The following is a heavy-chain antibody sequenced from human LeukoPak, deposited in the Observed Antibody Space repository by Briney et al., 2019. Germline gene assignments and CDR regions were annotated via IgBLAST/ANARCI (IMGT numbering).Heavy chain of an antibody. CDR2: ISASGSNI. J-gene: IGHJ4*02. CDR3: ARVKGTYFDY. V-gene: IGHV3-48*01. CDR1: GFPLSSYS. D-gene: IGHD1-1*01. Sequence: PGGSLRLSCAASGFPLSSYSINWFRQAPGKGLEWVAYISASGSNIYYVDSVMGRFTVSGDNPKSSLFLQMNSPRAEDTAVYYCARVKGTYFDYWGQGALVTVSS.